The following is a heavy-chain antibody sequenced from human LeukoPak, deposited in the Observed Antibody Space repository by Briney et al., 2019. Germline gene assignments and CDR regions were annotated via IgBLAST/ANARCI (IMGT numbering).Heavy chain of an antibody. J-gene: IGHJ5*02. V-gene: IGHV4-4*02. CDR3: ARTGIAAAGTRRTFDP. D-gene: IGHD6-13*01. CDR2: IYHSGST. Sequence: SETLSLTCGVSGGSISTSYWWSWVRQPPGKGLEWIGEIYHSGSTNYNPSLKSRVTISMDKSKNQFSLNMSSVTAADTAVYYCARTGIAAAGTRRTFDPWGQGTLVTVSS. CDR1: GGSISTSYW.